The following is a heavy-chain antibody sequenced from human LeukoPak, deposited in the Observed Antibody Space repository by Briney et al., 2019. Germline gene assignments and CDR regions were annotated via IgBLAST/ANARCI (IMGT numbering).Heavy chain of an antibody. J-gene: IGHJ3*02. D-gene: IGHD6-19*01. CDR1: GGTFSSYA. CDR3: ARDLTYSSGWYPDAFDI. CDR2: VIPIFGTA. V-gene: IGHV1-69*13. Sequence: SVKVSCKASGGTFSSYAISWVRQAPGQGLEWMGGVIPIFGTANYAQKFQGRVTITADESTSTAYMELSSLRSEDTAVYYCARDLTYSSGWYPDAFDIWGQGTMVTVSS.